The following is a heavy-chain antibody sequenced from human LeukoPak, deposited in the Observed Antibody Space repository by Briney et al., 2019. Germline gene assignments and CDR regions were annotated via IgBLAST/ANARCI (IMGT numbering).Heavy chain of an antibody. D-gene: IGHD3-10*01. CDR2: IIPILGIA. V-gene: IGHV1-69*04. Sequence: GASVKVSCKASGGTFSSYAISWVRQAPGQGLEWMGRIIPILGIANYAQKFQGRVAITADKSASTAYMELSSLRSEDTAVYYCARDPSLPMVRGVITFFQHWGQGTLVTVSS. CDR1: GGTFSSYA. CDR3: ARDPSLPMVRGVITFFQH. J-gene: IGHJ1*01.